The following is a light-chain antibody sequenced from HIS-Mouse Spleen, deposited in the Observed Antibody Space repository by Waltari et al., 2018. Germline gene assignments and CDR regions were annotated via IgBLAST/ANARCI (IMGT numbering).Light chain of an antibody. J-gene: IGLJ2*01. CDR2: DDS. CDR3: QVWDSSSDHVV. Sequence: SYVLTQPPSVSVSPGQTARITCGGNNMGSKSVHWYQQNPGKAPVLVVYDDSDRPSGIPERFSGSNSGNTATLTISRVEAGDEADYYCQVWDSSSDHVVFGGGTKLTVL. V-gene: IGLV3-21*02. CDR1: NMGSKS.